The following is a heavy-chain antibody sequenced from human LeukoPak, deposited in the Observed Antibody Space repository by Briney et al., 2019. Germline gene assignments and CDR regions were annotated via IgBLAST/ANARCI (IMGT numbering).Heavy chain of an antibody. D-gene: IGHD5-18*01. J-gene: IGHJ4*01. V-gene: IGHV1-2*06. Sequence: ASVKVSCKASGYTFKNYYLHWVRQAPGQGLEWLGHIDPNSGGTKYAHKFQGRVTMTRDTSTSSAYMELSSLIFDDTALYYCARDVGYSSGSFWQRYFDSWGHGTLVTVSS. CDR3: ARDVGYSSGSFWQRYFDS. CDR1: GYTFKNYY. CDR2: IDPNSGGT.